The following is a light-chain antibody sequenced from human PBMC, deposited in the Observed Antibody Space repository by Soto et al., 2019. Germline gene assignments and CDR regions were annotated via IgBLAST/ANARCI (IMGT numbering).Light chain of an antibody. CDR1: QSFSSW. CDR3: QQYNTYSRT. CDR2: NAS. V-gene: IGKV1-5*03. Sequence: DIQMTQSPSTLSASVGDRVTITCRASQSFSSWLAWYQQKPGKAPKLLISNASNLESGVPSRFSGSGSGTEFTLTISSLQPDDFATYSCQQYNTYSRTYGQGTKVEIK. J-gene: IGKJ1*01.